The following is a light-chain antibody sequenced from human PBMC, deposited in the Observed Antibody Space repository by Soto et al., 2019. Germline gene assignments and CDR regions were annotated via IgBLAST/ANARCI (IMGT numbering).Light chain of an antibody. V-gene: IGLV2-14*01. Sequence: QSALTQPASVSGSPGQSITISCTGTSSDVGGYNYVSWYQQHPGKAPKLMIYDVSNRPSGVSNRFSGSKSGNTASLTISGLQAEDEADYYCSSYTSSSTPYVFGTGTKLTDL. CDR3: SSYTSSSTPYV. J-gene: IGLJ1*01. CDR2: DVS. CDR1: SSDVGGYNY.